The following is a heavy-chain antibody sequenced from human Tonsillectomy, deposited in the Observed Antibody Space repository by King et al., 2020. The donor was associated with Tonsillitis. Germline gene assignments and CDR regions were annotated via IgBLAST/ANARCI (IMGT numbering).Heavy chain of an antibody. Sequence: QLVQSGAEVKKPGESLKISCTGSGYSFSDYWIGWVRQMPGKGLEWMGTIYPGDSDTRYSPSFQGQVTISAAKSISTASLQWSNLKATYTAMYYCAREHSYGAFDPLDAFAMWGQGTVVTVSS. CDR1: GYSFSDYW. CDR3: AREHSYGAFDPLDAFAM. J-gene: IGHJ3*02. D-gene: IGHD5-18*01. V-gene: IGHV5-51*01. CDR2: IYPGDSDT.